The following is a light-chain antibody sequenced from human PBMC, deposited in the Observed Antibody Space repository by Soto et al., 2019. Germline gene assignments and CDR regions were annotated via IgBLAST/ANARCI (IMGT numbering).Light chain of an antibody. CDR2: AAS. J-gene: IGKJ4*01. CDR3: KKYTGSPLT. V-gene: IGKV1-27*01. CDR1: QDISNY. Sequence: DIQMTQSPSSLSASVGDRVTITCRASQDISNYLAWYQQKPGKVPKLLIYAASTLHTGVPSRFTGSASGTDFTLTLSSLQSEDLAIYYCKKYTGSPLTFGGGTKVEIK.